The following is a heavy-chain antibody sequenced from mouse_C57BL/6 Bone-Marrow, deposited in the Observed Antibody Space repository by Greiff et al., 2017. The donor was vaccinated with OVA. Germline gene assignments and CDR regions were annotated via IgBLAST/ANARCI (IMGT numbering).Heavy chain of an antibody. CDR3: ARRGLRRPYFDY. Sequence: VHVKQSGPELVKPGASVKISCKASGYSFTDYNMNWVKQSNGKSLEWIGVINPNYGTTSYNQKFKGKATLTVDQSSSTAYMQLNSLTSEDSAVYYCARRGLRRPYFDYWGKGTTLTVSS. CDR1: GYSFTDYN. J-gene: IGHJ2*01. D-gene: IGHD2-4*01. CDR2: INPNYGTT. V-gene: IGHV1-39*01.